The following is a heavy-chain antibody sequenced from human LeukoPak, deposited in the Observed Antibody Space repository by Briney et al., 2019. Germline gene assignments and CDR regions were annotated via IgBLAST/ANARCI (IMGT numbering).Heavy chain of an antibody. CDR2: INHSGST. Sequence: SETLSLTCAVYGGSFSGYYWSWIRQPPGKGLEWIGEINHSGSTNYNPSLKSRVTISVDTSKNQFSLKLSSVTAADTAVYYCARGSREKSYYYDSSGYLNWFDPWGQGTLVTVSS. CDR3: ARGSREKSYYYDSSGYLNWFDP. CDR1: GGSFSGYY. V-gene: IGHV4-34*01. D-gene: IGHD3-22*01. J-gene: IGHJ5*02.